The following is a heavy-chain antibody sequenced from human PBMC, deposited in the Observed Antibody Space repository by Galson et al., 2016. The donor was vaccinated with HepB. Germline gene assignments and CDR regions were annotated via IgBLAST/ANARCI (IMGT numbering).Heavy chain of an antibody. D-gene: IGHD3-10*01. CDR2: ITGRGDAT. J-gene: IGHJ4*02. V-gene: IGHV3-23*01. CDR3: VKDRGSGVGGVIINYDY. Sequence: SLRLSCAASGFTFSIYAMSWVRQAPGKGLQWVSAITGRGDATYCADAVRGRFTISRDQSRNTLFLQMNSLRAEDTAIYYCVKDRGSGVGGVIINYDYWGQGILVTVSS. CDR1: GFTFSIYA.